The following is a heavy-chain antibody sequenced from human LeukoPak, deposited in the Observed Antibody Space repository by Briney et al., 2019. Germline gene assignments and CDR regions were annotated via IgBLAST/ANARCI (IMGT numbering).Heavy chain of an antibody. J-gene: IGHJ4*02. CDR3: ARDRHWYYYDSSGSFDH. V-gene: IGHV1-8*03. Sequence: ASVKVSCKASGYTFTSYDINWVRQATGQGLEWMGWMNPNSGNTGYAQKFQGRVTITRNTSISTAYMELSSLRSEDTAVYYCARDRHWYYYDSSGSFDHWGQGTLVTVSS. D-gene: IGHD3-22*01. CDR1: GYTFTSYD. CDR2: MNPNSGNT.